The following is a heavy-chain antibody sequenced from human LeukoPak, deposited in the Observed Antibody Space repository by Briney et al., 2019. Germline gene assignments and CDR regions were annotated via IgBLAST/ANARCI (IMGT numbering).Heavy chain of an antibody. D-gene: IGHD3-10*01. CDR3: ARQYGSGSFYYRYFDL. CDR1: GGSISSSNW. V-gene: IGHV4-4*02. Sequence: SETLSLTCTVSGGSISSSNWWSWVRQPPGKGLEWIGEIYHSGSPNYNPSLKSRVTISVDKPKKQFSLTLTSVTAADTAVYYCARQYGSGSFYYRYFDLWGRGTLVTVSS. J-gene: IGHJ2*01. CDR2: IYHSGSP.